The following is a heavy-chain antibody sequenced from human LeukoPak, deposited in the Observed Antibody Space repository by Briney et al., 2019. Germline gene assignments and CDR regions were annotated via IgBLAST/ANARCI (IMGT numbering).Heavy chain of an antibody. Sequence: PSETLSLTCTVSGGSISDYYWTWIRRPPGKGLEWIGHIYYSGNTIYNPSLKSRVTISVDTSKNQFSLKLSSVTAADTAVYYCARVVRSSGWYPVWGQGTLVTVSS. J-gene: IGHJ4*02. CDR2: IYYSGNT. CDR1: GGSISDYY. D-gene: IGHD6-19*01. V-gene: IGHV4-59*12. CDR3: ARVVRSSGWYPV.